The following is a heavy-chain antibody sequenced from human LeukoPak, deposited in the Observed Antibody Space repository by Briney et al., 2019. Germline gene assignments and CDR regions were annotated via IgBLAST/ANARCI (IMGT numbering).Heavy chain of an antibody. J-gene: IGHJ5*02. Sequence: SETLSLTRTVSGGSISSYYWSWIRQPPGKGLEWIGYIYYSGSTNYNPSLKSRVTISVDTSKNQFSLKLSSVTAADTAVYYCARELGYCSGGSCYGWFDPWGQGTLVTVSS. CDR3: ARELGYCSGGSCYGWFDP. CDR2: IYYSGST. D-gene: IGHD2-15*01. V-gene: IGHV4-59*01. CDR1: GGSISSYY.